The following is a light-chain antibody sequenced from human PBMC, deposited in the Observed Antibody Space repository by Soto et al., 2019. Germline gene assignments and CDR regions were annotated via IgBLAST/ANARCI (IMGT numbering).Light chain of an antibody. J-gene: IGKJ5*01. CDR2: GAS. V-gene: IGKV3-15*01. Sequence: EIVLTQSPATLSVSPGERVTLSCRASQSVDINLAWYQQKPGQAPRLLIYGASTRATDMPGRFRGSGAGAEFTLTISSLQSEDSAVYYCQQRHMWPITFGQGTRLEIK. CDR3: QQRHMWPIT. CDR1: QSVDIN.